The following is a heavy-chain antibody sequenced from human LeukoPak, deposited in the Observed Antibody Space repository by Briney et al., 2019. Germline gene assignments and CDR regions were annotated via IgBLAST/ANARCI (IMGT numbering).Heavy chain of an antibody. CDR1: GFTFSSYG. CDR2: ISYDGSNK. CDR3: AKVRYCSSTSCYGRGAAFDI. J-gene: IGHJ3*02. V-gene: IGHV3-30*18. Sequence: GGSLRLSCAASGFTFSSYGMHWVRQAPGKGLEWVAVISYDGSNKYYADSVKGRFTISRDNSKNTLYLQMNSLRAEDTAVYYCAKVRYCSSTSCYGRGAAFDIWGQGTMVTVSS. D-gene: IGHD2-2*01.